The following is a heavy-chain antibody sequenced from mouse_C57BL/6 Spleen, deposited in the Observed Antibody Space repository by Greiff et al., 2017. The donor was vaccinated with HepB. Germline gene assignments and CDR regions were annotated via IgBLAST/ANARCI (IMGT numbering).Heavy chain of an antibody. Sequence: VQGVESGGGLVKPGGSLKLSCAASGFTFSDYGMHWVRQAPEKGLEWVAYISSGSSTIYYADTVKGRFTISRDNAKNTLFMQMTSLRSEDTAMYYCARRTGTGGTYYFDYWGQGTTLTVSS. V-gene: IGHV5-17*01. CDR2: ISSGSSTI. CDR3: ARRTGTGGTYYFDY. J-gene: IGHJ2*01. D-gene: IGHD4-1*01. CDR1: GFTFSDYG.